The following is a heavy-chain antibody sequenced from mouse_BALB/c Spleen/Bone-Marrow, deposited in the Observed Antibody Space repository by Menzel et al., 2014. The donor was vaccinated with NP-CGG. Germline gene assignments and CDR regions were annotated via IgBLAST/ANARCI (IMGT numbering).Heavy chain of an antibody. CDR3: AREKIYGNYLWYFDV. Sequence: VQLQQSGSVLVRPGVSVKPSCKASGYTFTSSWMHWAKQRPGQGLEWIGEIHPNSGNTNYNEKFKGKATLTVDTSSSTAYVDLSSLTSEDSAVYYCAREKIYGNYLWYFDVWDAGTTVTVST. V-gene: IGHV1S130*01. J-gene: IGHJ1*01. CDR2: IHPNSGNT. CDR1: GYTFTSSW. D-gene: IGHD2-1*01.